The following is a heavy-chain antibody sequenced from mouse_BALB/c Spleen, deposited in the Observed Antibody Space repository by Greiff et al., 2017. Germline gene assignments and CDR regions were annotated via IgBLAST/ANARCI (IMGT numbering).Heavy chain of an antibody. J-gene: IGHJ3*01. D-gene: IGHD2-2*01. V-gene: IGHV10-1*02. CDR1: GFTFNTYA. CDR3: VRHGYDSGAWFAY. CDR2: IRSKSNNYAT. Sequence: EVQVVESGGGLVQPKGSLKLSCAASGFTFNTYAMNWVRQAPGKGLEWVARIRSKSNNYATYYADSVKDRFTISRDDSQSMLYLQMNNLKTEDTAMYYCVRHGYDSGAWFAYWGQGTLVTVSA.